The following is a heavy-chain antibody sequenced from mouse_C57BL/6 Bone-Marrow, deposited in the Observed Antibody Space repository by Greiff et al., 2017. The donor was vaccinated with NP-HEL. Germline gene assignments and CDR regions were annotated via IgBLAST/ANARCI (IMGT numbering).Heavy chain of an antibody. D-gene: IGHD1-2*01. Sequence: QVHVKQSGAELAKPGASVKLSCKASGYTFTSYWMHWVKQRPGQGLEWIGYINPSSGYTKYNQKFKDKATLTADKSSSTAYMQLSSLTYEDSAVYYCAEGLLRLGYWGQGTTLTVSS. CDR2: INPSSGYT. CDR1: GYTFTSYW. V-gene: IGHV1-7*01. J-gene: IGHJ2*01. CDR3: AEGLLRLGY.